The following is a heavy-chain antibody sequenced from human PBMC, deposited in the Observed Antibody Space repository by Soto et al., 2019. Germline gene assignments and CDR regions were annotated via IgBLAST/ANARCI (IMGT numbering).Heavy chain of an antibody. Sequence: GGSLRLSCAASGFTFSSYGMHWVRQAPGKGLEWVAVISYDGSNKYYADSVKGRFTISRDNSKNTLYLQMNSLRAEDTAVYYCAKDTDPWLSTAPYYGMDVWGQGTTVTVSS. CDR1: GFTFSSYG. CDR2: ISYDGSNK. D-gene: IGHD3-9*01. CDR3: AKDTDPWLSTAPYYGMDV. J-gene: IGHJ6*02. V-gene: IGHV3-30*18.